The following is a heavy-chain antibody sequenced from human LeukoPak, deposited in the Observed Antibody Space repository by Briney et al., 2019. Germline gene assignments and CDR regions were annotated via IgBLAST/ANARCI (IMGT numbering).Heavy chain of an antibody. D-gene: IGHD6-13*01. V-gene: IGHV1-69*01. Sequence: ASVKVSCKASGGTFSSYAISWVRQAPGQGLEWMGGIIPIFGTANYAQKFQGRVTITADESTSTAYMELSSLRSEDTAVYYCASGRYSSSWYGSYYYYYYMDVWGKGTTVTVSS. CDR2: IIPIFGTA. J-gene: IGHJ6*03. CDR1: GGTFSSYA. CDR3: ASGRYSSSWYGSYYYYYYMDV.